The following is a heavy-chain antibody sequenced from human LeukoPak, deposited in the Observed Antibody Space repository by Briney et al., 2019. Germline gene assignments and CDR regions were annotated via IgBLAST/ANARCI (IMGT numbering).Heavy chain of an antibody. D-gene: IGHD3-10*01. CDR2: IYPGDSDT. J-gene: IGHJ4*02. Sequence: GESLEISWKGFGYSFTSYWIGWARQMPGKGLEWMGIIYPGDSDTRYSPVFQGQVTISADKSISTAYLQWSSLKASDTAMYYCARLEGYYGSGSADYWGQGTLVTVSS. CDR3: ARLEGYYGSGSADY. V-gene: IGHV5-51*01. CDR1: GYSFTSYW.